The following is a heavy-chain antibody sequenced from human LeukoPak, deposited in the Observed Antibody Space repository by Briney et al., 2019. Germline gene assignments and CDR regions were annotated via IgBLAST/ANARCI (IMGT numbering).Heavy chain of an antibody. V-gene: IGHV4-34*01. CDR1: GGSFSDYY. Sequence: SETLSLTCAVYGGSFSDYYWSWIRQPPGKGLEWIGEITHSGSTNYNPFLKSRVTMSVDPSKNQFSLKLSSVTVADTAVYFCARSYCSGGGCYSFADYWGGGNVVTVSS. CDR3: ARSYCSGGGCYSFADY. J-gene: IGHJ4*02. CDR2: ITHSGST. D-gene: IGHD2-15*01.